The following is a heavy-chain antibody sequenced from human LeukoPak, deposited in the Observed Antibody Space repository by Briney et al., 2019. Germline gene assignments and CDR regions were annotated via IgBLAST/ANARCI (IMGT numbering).Heavy chain of an antibody. CDR3: ARDATPITPYYYYYGMDV. Sequence: GGSLRLSCAASGFTFSSYWMSWVRQAPGKGLEWVASIKQDGSEKYYVDSVKGRFTISRDNAKNSLYLQMNSLRAEDTAVYYCARDATPITPYYYYYGMDVWGQGTTVTVSS. D-gene: IGHD1-14*01. V-gene: IGHV3-7*01. J-gene: IGHJ6*02. CDR2: IKQDGSEK. CDR1: GFTFSSYW.